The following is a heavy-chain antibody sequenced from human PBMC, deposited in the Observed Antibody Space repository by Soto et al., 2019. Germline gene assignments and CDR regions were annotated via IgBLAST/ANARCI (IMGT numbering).Heavy chain of an antibody. V-gene: IGHV3-23*01. D-gene: IGHD4-17*01. Sequence: HPGXSLRLSGAASGFTFSSYAISWVRQAPGKGLEWVSAISGSGGSTYYADSVKGRFTISRDNSKNTLYLQMNSLRAEDTAVYYCASLPPYYGDYRDYWGQGTLVTVSS. CDR3: ASLPPYYGDYRDY. J-gene: IGHJ4*02. CDR1: GFTFSSYA. CDR2: ISGSGGST.